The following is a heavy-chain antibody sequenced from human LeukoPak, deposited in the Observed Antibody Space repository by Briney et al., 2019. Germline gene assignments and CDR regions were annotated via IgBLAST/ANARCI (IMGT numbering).Heavy chain of an antibody. D-gene: IGHD2-21*01. Sequence: ASVMVSCKASGYTFTNYGISWVRQAPGQGLEWMAWISANNGETRYAQNLQGRVTMTTDTSTSTAYMVLRSLRSDDTAIYYCAEEGENYAFDIWGQGTMVTVSS. CDR3: AEEGENYAFDI. CDR2: ISANNGET. CDR1: GYTFTNYG. J-gene: IGHJ3*02. V-gene: IGHV1-18*04.